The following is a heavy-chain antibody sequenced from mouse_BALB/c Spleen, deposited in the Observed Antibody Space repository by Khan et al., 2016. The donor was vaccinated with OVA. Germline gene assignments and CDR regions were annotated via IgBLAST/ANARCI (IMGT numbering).Heavy chain of an antibody. CDR1: GFNIKDTH. Sequence: EVQLQQSGAELVKPGASVKLSCTASGFNIKDTHMHCVKQRPEQGLEWIGRIDPANDNSKYDPRFQGKATITADKSSNTAYLHLSSLTSEDTAVYYCAPAGTGDYFDYWGQGTTLTVSS. CDR3: APAGTGDYFDY. CDR2: IDPANDNS. J-gene: IGHJ2*01. D-gene: IGHD4-1*01. V-gene: IGHV14-3*02.